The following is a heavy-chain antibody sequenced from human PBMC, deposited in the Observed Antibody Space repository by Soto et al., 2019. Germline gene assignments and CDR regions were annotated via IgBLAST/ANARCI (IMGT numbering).Heavy chain of an antibody. Sequence: ASVKVSCKASGYTFTSYGISWVRQAPGQGLEWMGWISAYNGNTNYAQKLQGRVTMTTDTSTSTAYMELRSLRSDDTAVYYCARAGLGYCSSTSCYMAPHGDYWGQGTVVTVSS. D-gene: IGHD2-2*02. V-gene: IGHV1-18*01. CDR1: GYTFTSYG. CDR2: ISAYNGNT. CDR3: ARAGLGYCSSTSCYMAPHGDY. J-gene: IGHJ4*02.